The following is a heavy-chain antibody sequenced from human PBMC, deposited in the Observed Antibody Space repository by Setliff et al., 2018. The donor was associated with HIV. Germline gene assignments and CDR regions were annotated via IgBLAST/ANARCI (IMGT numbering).Heavy chain of an antibody. V-gene: IGHV4-38-2*01. Sequence: SETLSLTCAVSGYSISSGYYWGWIRQAPGKGLEWIGRINPSGITNYNPSLRSRLTMSVDTSKNQISLKLTSVTAADTAVYYCARGVAVGATGGGYWGQGTLVTVSS. CDR1: GYSISSGYY. CDR3: ARGVAVGATGGGY. J-gene: IGHJ4*02. CDR2: INPSGIT. D-gene: IGHD1-26*01.